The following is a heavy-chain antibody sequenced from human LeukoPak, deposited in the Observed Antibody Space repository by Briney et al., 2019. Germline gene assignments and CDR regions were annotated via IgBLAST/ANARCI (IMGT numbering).Heavy chain of an antibody. V-gene: IGHV3-23*01. CDR2: ISGSGGST. CDR1: GFTFRSFG. D-gene: IGHD6-19*01. CDR3: AKSSGWYVPIDY. J-gene: IGHJ4*02. Sequence: GGSLRLSCAASGFTFRSFGMHWVRQAPGKGLEWVSAISGSGGSTYYADSVKGRFTISRDNSKNTLYLQMNSLRVEDTAVYYCAKSSGWYVPIDYWGQGTLVTVSS.